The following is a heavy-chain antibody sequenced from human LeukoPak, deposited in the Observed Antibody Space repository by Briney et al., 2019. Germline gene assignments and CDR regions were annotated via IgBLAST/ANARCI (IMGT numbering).Heavy chain of an antibody. CDR3: AREVEEVPTAMGVYYYYFMDV. CDR1: GFTFSNNW. J-gene: IGHJ6*03. Sequence: PGGSLRLSCAASGFTFSNNWVHRVRQAPGKGLVWVSRINPDGRRTDYADSVKGRFTISRDNAKNTLYLQMNSLRSEDTAVYYCAREVEEVPTAMGVYYYYFMDVWGKGTTVTVSS. D-gene: IGHD2-2*01. V-gene: IGHV3-74*01. CDR2: INPDGRRT.